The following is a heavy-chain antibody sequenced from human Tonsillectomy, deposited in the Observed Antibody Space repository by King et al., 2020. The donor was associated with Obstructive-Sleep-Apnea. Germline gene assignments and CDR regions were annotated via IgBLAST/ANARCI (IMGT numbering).Heavy chain of an antibody. Sequence: QLQESGPGLVKPSETLSLTCTVSGYSISRDYYCGWIRQPPGKGLEWISTIFHSGNPYYNPSLKSRVTISVDTSKNQFSLRLRSVTAADTAVYYCARVGPSQTDYWGQGTLVTVSS. J-gene: IGHJ4*02. CDR1: GYSISRDYY. CDR3: ARVGPSQTDY. D-gene: IGHD3-16*01. CDR2: IFHSGNP. V-gene: IGHV4-38-2*02.